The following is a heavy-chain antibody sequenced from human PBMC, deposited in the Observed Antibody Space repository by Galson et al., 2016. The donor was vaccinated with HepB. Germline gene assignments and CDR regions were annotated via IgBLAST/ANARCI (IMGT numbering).Heavy chain of an antibody. CDR2: INPNSGGT. CDR3: ARDWNYYDSSGSYFPTYYYYGMDV. D-gene: IGHD3-22*01. CDR1: GYTFTGYY. Sequence: SVKVSCKASGYTFTGYYMHWVRQAPGQGLEWMGRINPNSGGTKYAQKFQGRVTMTRDTSIRTADMELSSLTYDDTAVYYCARDWNYYDSSGSYFPTYYYYGMDVWGQGTTVTVSS. V-gene: IGHV1-2*02. J-gene: IGHJ6*02.